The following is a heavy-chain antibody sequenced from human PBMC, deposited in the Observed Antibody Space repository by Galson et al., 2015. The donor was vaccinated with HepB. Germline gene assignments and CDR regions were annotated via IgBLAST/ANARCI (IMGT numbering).Heavy chain of an antibody. J-gene: IGHJ4*02. V-gene: IGHV3-53*04. Sequence: SLRLSCAASGFTFSSYSMSRVRQAPGKGLEWVSVIYSGGSTYYADSVKGRFTISRHNSKNTLYLQMNSLRAVDTAVYYCASDYGGDDYWGQGTLVTVSS. CDR1: GFTFSSYS. CDR3: ASDYGGDDY. D-gene: IGHD4-23*01. CDR2: IYSGGST.